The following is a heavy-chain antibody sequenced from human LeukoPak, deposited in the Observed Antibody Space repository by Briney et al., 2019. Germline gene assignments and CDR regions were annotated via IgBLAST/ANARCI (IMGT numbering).Heavy chain of an antibody. CDR1: GGTFSSYA. CDR2: IDPSGGST. V-gene: IGHV1-46*01. CDR3: ARDGYRV. Sequence: ASVKVSCKASGGTFSSYAISWVRQAPGQGLEWMGIIDPSGGSTSYAQKFQGRVTMTRDTSTSTVYMELSSLRSEDTAVYYCARDGYRVWGQGTLVTVSS. J-gene: IGHJ4*02. D-gene: IGHD5-12*01.